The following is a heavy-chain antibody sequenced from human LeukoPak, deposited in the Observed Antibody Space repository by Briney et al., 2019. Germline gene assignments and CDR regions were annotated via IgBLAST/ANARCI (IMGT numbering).Heavy chain of an antibody. J-gene: IGHJ4*02. V-gene: IGHV4-34*01. CDR1: GGSFSGYY. D-gene: IGHD5-12*01. CDR2: INHSGST. Sequence: SETLSLTCAVYGGSFSGYYWSWIRQPPGKGLEWIGEINHSGSTNYNPPLKSRVTISVDTSKNQFSLKLSSVTAADTAVYYCARSYDGFDYWGQGTLVTVSS. CDR3: ARSYDGFDY.